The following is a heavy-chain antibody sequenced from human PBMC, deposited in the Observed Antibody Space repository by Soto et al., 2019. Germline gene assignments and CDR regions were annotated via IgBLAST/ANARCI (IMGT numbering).Heavy chain of an antibody. D-gene: IGHD6-19*01. CDR3: ARAGGLGAVAVDY. V-gene: IGHV4-30-2*01. J-gene: IGHJ4*02. Sequence: QLQLQESGSGLVKPSQTLSLTCAVSGGSISSGGYSWSWIRQPPGKGLEWIGYIYHSGSTYYNPSLQSRVTISVDRSKNQFSLKLSSVTAVDTAVYYCARAGGLGAVAVDYWGQGTLVTVSS. CDR1: GGSISSGGYS. CDR2: IYHSGST.